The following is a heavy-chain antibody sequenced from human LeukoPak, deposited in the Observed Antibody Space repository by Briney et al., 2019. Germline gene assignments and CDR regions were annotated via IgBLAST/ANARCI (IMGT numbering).Heavy chain of an antibody. D-gene: IGHD3-22*01. CDR2: IKQDGSEK. CDR1: GFTFSSYW. V-gene: IGHV3-7*01. Sequence: GGSLRLSCAASGFTFSSYWMSWVRQAPGKGLEWVANIKQDGSEKYYVDSVKGRFTISRDNAKNSLYLQMNSLRAEDTAVYYCARCDSSGYYYPDYYYYYMDVWGKGTTVTVSS. J-gene: IGHJ6*03. CDR3: ARCDSSGYYYPDYYYYYMDV.